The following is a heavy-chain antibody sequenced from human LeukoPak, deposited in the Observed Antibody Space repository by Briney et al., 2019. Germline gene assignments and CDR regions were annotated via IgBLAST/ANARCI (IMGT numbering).Heavy chain of an antibody. D-gene: IGHD6-19*01. J-gene: IGHJ4*02. CDR3: AKDMRSGSTAGIFDY. CDR1: GFTFDDYA. Sequence: GGSLRLSCAASGFTFDDYAMHWVRQAPGKGLEWVSGISWNSGSISYADSVKGRFTISRDNAKNSLYLQMNSLRAEDMALYYCAKDMRSGSTAGIFDYWGQGTLVTVSS. CDR2: ISWNSGSI. V-gene: IGHV3-9*03.